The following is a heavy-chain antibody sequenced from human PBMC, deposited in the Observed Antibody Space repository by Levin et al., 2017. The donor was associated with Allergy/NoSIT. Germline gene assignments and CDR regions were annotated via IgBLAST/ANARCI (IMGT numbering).Heavy chain of an antibody. V-gene: IGHV4-39*01. CDR1: GGSINSSSYY. CDR3: ARHAHSGSYLPLGYFQH. D-gene: IGHD1-26*01. CDR2: IYYSGST. Sequence: KSGGSLRLSCTVSGGSINSSSYYWGWIRQPPGKGLEWIGSIYYSGSTYYNPSLKSRVTISVDTSKNQFSLKLSSVTAADTAVYYCARHAHSGSYLPLGYFQHWGQGTLVTVSS. J-gene: IGHJ1*01.